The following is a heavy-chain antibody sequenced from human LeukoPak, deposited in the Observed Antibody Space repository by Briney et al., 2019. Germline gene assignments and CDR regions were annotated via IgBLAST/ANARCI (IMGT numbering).Heavy chain of an antibody. D-gene: IGHD1-26*01. Sequence: ASVKVSCKASGYTFTSYYLHWVRQAPGQGLEWMGCVNPNSGDTNYAQKFQGSVTMTRDTSISTVYMELSRLRSDDTAVYYCARASGSYWWFDSWGQGTLVTVSS. CDR1: GYTFTSYY. J-gene: IGHJ5*01. V-gene: IGHV1-2*02. CDR3: ARASGSYWWFDS. CDR2: VNPNSGDT.